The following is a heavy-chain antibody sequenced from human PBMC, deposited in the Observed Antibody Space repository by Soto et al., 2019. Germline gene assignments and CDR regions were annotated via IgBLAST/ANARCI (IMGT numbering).Heavy chain of an antibody. CDR2: ISYDGSNK. Sequence: GGSLRRSCAASGFTFSSYAMHCVRQAPGKVLEWSAVISYDGSNKYYAGSVKGRFTISRDNAKNTLYLQMNSLRAEDTAVYYCAREDQTRIGPRAYFESWGQGTMVTVSS. J-gene: IGHJ4*02. D-gene: IGHD1-26*01. CDR1: GFTFSSYA. V-gene: IGHV3-30-3*01. CDR3: AREDQTRIGPRAYFES.